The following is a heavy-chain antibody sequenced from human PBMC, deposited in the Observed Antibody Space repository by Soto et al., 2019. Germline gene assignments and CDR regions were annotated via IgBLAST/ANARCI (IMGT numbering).Heavy chain of an antibody. Sequence: SETLSLTCTVSGGSISGHYWSWIRQPAGKGLEWIGRFYTSGRTNYNPSLRSRLTMSVDTSKNQFSLKLNSVTAADTAVYYCARAFGGDEYFQHWGQGTLVTVSS. V-gene: IGHV4-4*07. CDR1: GGSISGHY. CDR3: ARAFGGDEYFQH. J-gene: IGHJ1*01. D-gene: IGHD4-17*01. CDR2: FYTSGRT.